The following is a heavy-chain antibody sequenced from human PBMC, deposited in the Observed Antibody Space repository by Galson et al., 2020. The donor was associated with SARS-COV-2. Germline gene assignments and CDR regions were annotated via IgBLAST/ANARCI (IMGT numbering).Heavy chain of an antibody. D-gene: IGHD5-12*01. J-gene: IGHJ4*01. CDR1: GGSISSRNYY. Sequence: ASETLSLTYTVSGGSISSRNYYWAWIRQPPGKGLEWIGSMYYNGITYYNPSLKSRVTISVDMSKNQFSLNLSSVTAADTAVYYCARHSGNWLGFFDYWGQRTLVTVSS. CDR2: MYYNGIT. CDR3: ARHSGNWLGFFDY. V-gene: IGHV4-39*01.